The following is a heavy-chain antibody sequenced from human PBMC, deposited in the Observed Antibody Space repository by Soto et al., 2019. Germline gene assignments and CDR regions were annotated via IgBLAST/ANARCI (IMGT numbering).Heavy chain of an antibody. V-gene: IGHV1-8*01. J-gene: IGHJ3*02. CDR1: GYTFTNYD. CDR2: MNPNSGNT. CDR3: ARGVGFDWLLIRLAFDI. Sequence: ASVKVSCKASGYTFTNYDINWVRQATGQGLEWMGWMNPNSGNTGYAQKFQGRVTMTRNTSISTAYMELSSLRSEDTAVYYCARGVGFDWLLIRLAFDIWGQGTMVTVSS. D-gene: IGHD3-9*01.